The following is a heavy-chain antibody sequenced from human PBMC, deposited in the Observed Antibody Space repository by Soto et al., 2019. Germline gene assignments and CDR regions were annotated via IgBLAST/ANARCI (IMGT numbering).Heavy chain of an antibody. CDR2: SYYSGST. CDR3: ARGTGYSRSWYHAVYFQH. V-gene: IGHV4-59*12. CDR1: GGSISSYY. D-gene: IGHD6-13*01. Sequence: QVQLQESGPGLVKPSETLSLTCTVSGGSISSYYWSWIRQPPGKGLEWIGYSYYSGSTNYNPSLKSRVTTSVDTSKNQFSLKLSSVTAADTDVYYCARGTGYSRSWYHAVYFQHWGQGNLVTVSS. J-gene: IGHJ1*01.